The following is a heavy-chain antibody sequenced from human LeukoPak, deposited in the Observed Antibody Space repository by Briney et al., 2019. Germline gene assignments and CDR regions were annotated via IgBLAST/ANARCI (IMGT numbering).Heavy chain of an antibody. V-gene: IGHV4-34*01. CDR2: INHSGST. Sequence: SETLSLTCAVYGGSFSGYYWSWIRQPPGKGLEWIGEINHSGSTNYNPSLKSRVTISVDTSKNQFSLKLSSVTAADTAVYYCARVRGYSSSWFEAFDIWGQGTMVTVSS. CDR3: ARVRGYSSSWFEAFDI. CDR1: GGSFSGYY. J-gene: IGHJ3*02. D-gene: IGHD6-13*01.